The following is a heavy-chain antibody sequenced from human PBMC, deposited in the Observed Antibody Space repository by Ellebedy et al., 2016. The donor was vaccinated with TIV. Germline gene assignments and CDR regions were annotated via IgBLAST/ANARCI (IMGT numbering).Heavy chain of an antibody. CDR3: ARDFLGSTTTGNLDV. J-gene: IGHJ6*04. CDR2: ISAYNGNT. CDR1: GYSFTSYG. V-gene: IGHV1-18*01. Sequence: ASVKVSCXASGYSFTSYGISWVRQAPGQGLEWMGWISAYNGNTNYAQKFQGRVTITADESTSTAYMELSSLRSEDTAVYYCARDFLGSTTTGNLDVWGKGTTVTVSS. D-gene: IGHD4-17*01.